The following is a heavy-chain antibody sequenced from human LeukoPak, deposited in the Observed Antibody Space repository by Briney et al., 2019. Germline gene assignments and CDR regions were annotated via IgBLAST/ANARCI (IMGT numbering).Heavy chain of an antibody. Sequence: ASVKVSCKASGYTFTGCYMHWVRHAPAQGLEWMGRIHPNSGGTNYAQKSQGRVTMTRDTSISTAYRELSRLRSDDTAVYYCASDFRGDAFDIWGQGTMVSVSS. CDR3: ASDFRGDAFDI. V-gene: IGHV1-2*06. CDR2: IHPNSGGT. CDR1: GYTFTGCY. J-gene: IGHJ3*02.